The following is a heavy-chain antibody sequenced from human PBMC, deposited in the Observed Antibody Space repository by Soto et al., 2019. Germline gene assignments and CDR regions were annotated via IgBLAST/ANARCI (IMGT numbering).Heavy chain of an antibody. Sequence: QVQLQESGPGLVNPSETLSLTCTVSGVSSGNYKWSWIRQSPGKWLEWIGYIDDGGSTSYNPSLKSRVTMSLDTSTRQFSLNLRSVTAADTAVYYCVRQGFGNLHGLVDVWGQGTTVTVSS. CDR3: VRQGFGNLHGLVDV. CDR2: IDDGGST. CDR1: GVSSGNYK. J-gene: IGHJ6*02. V-gene: IGHV4-59*08. D-gene: IGHD3-10*01.